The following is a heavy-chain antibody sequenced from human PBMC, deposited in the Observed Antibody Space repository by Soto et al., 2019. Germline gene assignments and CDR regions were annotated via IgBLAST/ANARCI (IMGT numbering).Heavy chain of an antibody. CDR1: GYAFTNYG. J-gene: IGHJ4*02. CDR3: AGAGRILGCDVDY. Sequence: QVQLVQSGAEVKKPGASVKVSCKASGYAFTNYGISWVRQPPGQGLELMGWISGYNGNTNYAQNLPGQITNAHSPTPNNGYHEATRLKTYHPAVELLAGAGRILGCDVDYWGQGTLVTVSS. V-gene: IGHV1-18*01. D-gene: IGHD2-15*01. CDR2: ISGYNGNT.